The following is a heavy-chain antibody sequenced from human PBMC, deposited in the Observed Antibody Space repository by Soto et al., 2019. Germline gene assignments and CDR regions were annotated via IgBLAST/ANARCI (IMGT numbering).Heavy chain of an antibody. CDR2: FDPEDGET. CDR3: ATVGGPGPYDILTGYYRD. V-gene: IGHV1-24*01. CDR1: GYTLTELS. Sequence: ASVKVSCKVSGYTLTELSMHWVRQAPGKGLEWMGGFDPEDGETIYAQKFQGRVTMTEDTSTDTAYMELSSLRSEDTAVYYCATVGGPGPYDILTGYYRDWGQGTMVTVSS. J-gene: IGHJ4*02. D-gene: IGHD3-9*01.